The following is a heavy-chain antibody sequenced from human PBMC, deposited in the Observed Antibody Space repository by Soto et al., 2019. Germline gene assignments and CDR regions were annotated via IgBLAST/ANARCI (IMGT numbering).Heavy chain of an antibody. Sequence: QVQLEESGPGLVKPSQTLSLTCTVSGGSISSSGYYWSWIRQHPGKGLEWIGYIYYSGITYYNPSLKSRVTMSVDTSKNQFSLKLTSVTAADTAVYYCAGGGGKWLDPSLFDYWGQGTLVTVSS. CDR3: AGGGGKWLDPSLFDY. CDR2: IYYSGIT. D-gene: IGHD6-19*01. V-gene: IGHV4-31*03. J-gene: IGHJ4*02. CDR1: GGSISSSGYY.